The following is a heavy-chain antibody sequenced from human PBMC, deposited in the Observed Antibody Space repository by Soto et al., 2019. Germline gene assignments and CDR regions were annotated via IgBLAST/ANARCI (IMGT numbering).Heavy chain of an antibody. CDR3: AGYSSGWGGFHYFDY. Sequence: SETLSLTCAVSGGSISSSNWWSWVRQPPGKGLEWIGEIYHSGSTNYNPSLKSRVTISVDKSKNQFSLKLSSVTAADTAVYYCAGYSSGWGGFHYFDYWGQGTLVTVSS. J-gene: IGHJ4*02. V-gene: IGHV4-4*02. D-gene: IGHD6-19*01. CDR2: IYHSGST. CDR1: GGSISSSNW.